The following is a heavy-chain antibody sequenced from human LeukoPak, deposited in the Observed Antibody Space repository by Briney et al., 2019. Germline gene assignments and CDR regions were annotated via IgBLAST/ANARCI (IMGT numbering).Heavy chain of an antibody. J-gene: IGHJ4*02. CDR2: ISYDGSNK. CDR1: GFTFSSYG. D-gene: IGHD3-10*01. CDR3: AKGRMYYYGSGSYYGGVDY. V-gene: IGHV3-30*18. Sequence: QHGRSLRPSCAASGFTFSSYGMHWDRQAPGKGMEWEAVISYDGSNKYYAGSMKGRFTISRDNSKNTLYLQMNSLRAEDTAVYYCAKGRMYYYGSGSYYGGVDYWGQGTLVTVSS.